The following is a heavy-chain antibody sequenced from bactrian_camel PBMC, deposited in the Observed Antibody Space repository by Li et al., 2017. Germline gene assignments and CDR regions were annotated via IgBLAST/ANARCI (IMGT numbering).Heavy chain of an antibody. CDR1: GHTVSTYS. V-gene: IGHV3S55*01. Sequence: HVQLVESGGGSVETGDTLSVSCTVSGHTVSTYSMGWFRQAPGKEREGVGAIDRSGRTLYSDSAQGRFTISQDNAKNTLYLQMNSLKPDDTAMYYCAARPYYCTTPFRYEYDYWGQGTQVTVS. CDR3: AARPYYCTTPFRYEYDY. D-gene: IGHD2*01. J-gene: IGHJ4*01. CDR2: IDRSGRT.